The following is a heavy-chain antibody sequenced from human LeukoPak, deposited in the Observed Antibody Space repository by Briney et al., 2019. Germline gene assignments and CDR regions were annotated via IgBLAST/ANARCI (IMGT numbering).Heavy chain of an antibody. CDR1: GGSFSGYY. CDR3: ARSLAAAGTIDY. Sequence: SETLSLTCAVYGGSFSGYYWSWIRQPPGKGLEWIGEINHSGSTNCNPSLKSRVTISVDTSKDQFSLKLSSVTAADTAVYYCARSLAAAGTIDYWGQGTLVTVSS. J-gene: IGHJ4*02. D-gene: IGHD6-13*01. CDR2: INHSGST. V-gene: IGHV4-34*01.